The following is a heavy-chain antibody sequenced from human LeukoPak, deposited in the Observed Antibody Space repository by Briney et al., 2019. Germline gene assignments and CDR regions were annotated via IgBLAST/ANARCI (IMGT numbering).Heavy chain of an antibody. Sequence: GRSLRLSCAASGFTFSSCSMHWVRQAPGKGLVWVSRIKGDGSSISYADSVKGRFTIFRDNAKNTLFLQMDSLRAEDTAVYYCVRGTIAAAGIDYWGQGTLVTVSS. D-gene: IGHD6-13*01. V-gene: IGHV3-74*01. J-gene: IGHJ4*02. CDR1: GFTFSSCS. CDR3: VRGTIAAAGIDY. CDR2: IKGDGSSI.